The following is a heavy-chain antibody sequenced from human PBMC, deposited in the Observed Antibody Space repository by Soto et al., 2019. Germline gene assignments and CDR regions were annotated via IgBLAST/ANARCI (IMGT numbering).Heavy chain of an antibody. D-gene: IGHD4-4*01. Sequence: PSETLSLTCNVSGGPINSPDYYWTWIRQSPGKGLEWIGYLYFSGGTQYNPSLRTRISMSLDTSKNHFSLKMSSVTAADTAVYYCARELSNFYYFDYWGQGTLVTVSS. CDR3: ARELSNFYYFDY. J-gene: IGHJ4*02. V-gene: IGHV4-30-4*01. CDR1: GGPINSPDYY. CDR2: LYFSGGT.